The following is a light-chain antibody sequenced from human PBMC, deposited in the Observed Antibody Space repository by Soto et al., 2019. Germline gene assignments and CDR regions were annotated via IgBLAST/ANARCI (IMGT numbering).Light chain of an antibody. CDR3: QQYNNWPPSIT. V-gene: IGKV3-15*01. CDR1: QSVSSN. J-gene: IGKJ5*01. CDR2: GAS. Sequence: EILMTQSPATLSVSPGDRATLSCRASQSVSSNLAWYQQKPGQAPRLLIFGASTRATGIPARFSGSGSGTEFTLTISSLQSEDFAVYYCQQYNNWPPSITFGQGTRLEIK.